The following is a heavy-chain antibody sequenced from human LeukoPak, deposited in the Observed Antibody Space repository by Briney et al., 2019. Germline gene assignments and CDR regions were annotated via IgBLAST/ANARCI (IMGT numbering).Heavy chain of an antibody. D-gene: IGHD2/OR15-2a*01. CDR2: IFHDGSEK. CDR1: GLTFSTYW. J-gene: IGHJ4*02. V-gene: IGHV3-7*02. CDR3: VTEYGRGAY. Sequence: GGSLRLSCEASGLTFSTYWMSWVRQAPGKGLEWVANIFHDGSEKHYVDSVKGRFTISRDNAKNSLYLQMNSLRVEDSGVYYSVTEYGRGAYWGQGTLVRVSS.